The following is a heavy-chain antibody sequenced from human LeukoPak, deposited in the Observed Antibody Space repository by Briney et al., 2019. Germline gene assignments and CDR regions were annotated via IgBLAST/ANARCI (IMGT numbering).Heavy chain of an antibody. J-gene: IGHJ1*01. D-gene: IGHD1-26*01. CDR3: ARGSGSYREVEYFQH. CDR2: IIPIFGTA. CDR1: GGTFSSYA. Sequence: GASVKVSCKASGGTFSSYAISWVRQAPGQGLEWMGGIIPIFGTANYAQKFQGRVTITADESTSTAYMELSSLRSEDTAVYYCARGSGSYREVEYFQHWGQGTLVTVSS. V-gene: IGHV1-69*13.